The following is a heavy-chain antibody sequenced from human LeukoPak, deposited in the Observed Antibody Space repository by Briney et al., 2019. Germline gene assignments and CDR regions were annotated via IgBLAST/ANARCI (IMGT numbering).Heavy chain of an antibody. CDR2: ISYDGSNK. Sequence: GGSLRLSCAASGFTFSSYAMHWVRQAPGKGLEWVAVISYDGSNKYYADSVKGRFTISRDNSKNTVYLQMNSLRAEDTAVFYCARETGSAVGSTDFDYWGQGALVTVSS. V-gene: IGHV3-30-3*01. CDR1: GFTFSSYA. D-gene: IGHD5/OR15-5a*01. J-gene: IGHJ4*02. CDR3: ARETGSAVGSTDFDY.